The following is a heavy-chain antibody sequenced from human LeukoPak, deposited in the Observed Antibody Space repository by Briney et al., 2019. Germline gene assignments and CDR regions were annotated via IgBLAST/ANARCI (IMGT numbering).Heavy chain of an antibody. CDR3: ARGQWQIDY. V-gene: IGHV4-4*07. CDR1: SVSISHYY. CDR2: IDTSGST. D-gene: IGHD6-19*01. Sequence: PSETLSLTCTVSSVSISHYYWTWIRQPAGGGLEWIGRIDTSGSTNYNPSLKSRVTMSSDTSNNQFSLNLMSVDATDTAVYYCARGQWQIDYWGQGILVTVSP. J-gene: IGHJ4*02.